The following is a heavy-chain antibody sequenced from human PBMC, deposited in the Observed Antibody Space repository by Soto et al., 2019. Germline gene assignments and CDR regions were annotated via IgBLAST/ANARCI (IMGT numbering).Heavy chain of an antibody. CDR3: ARVDYGSGSNAYYFDY. CDR2: IYYSGST. CDR1: GGSISSGDYY. J-gene: IGHJ4*02. V-gene: IGHV4-30-4*01. D-gene: IGHD3-10*01. Sequence: SETLSLTCTVSGGSISSGDYYWSWIRQPPGKGLEWIGYIYYSGSTYYNPSLESRVTISVDTSKNQFSLKLSSVTAADTAVYYCARVDYGSGSNAYYFDYWGQGTLVTVSS.